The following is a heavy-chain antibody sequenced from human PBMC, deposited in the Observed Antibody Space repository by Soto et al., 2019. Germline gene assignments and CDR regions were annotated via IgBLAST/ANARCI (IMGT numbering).Heavy chain of an antibody. J-gene: IGHJ5*02. CDR1: GGSISSSSYY. CDR2: IYYSGST. D-gene: IGHD2-8*01. CDR3: ARHGAGSDCTNGVCYNWFDP. Sequence: SETLSLTCTVSGGSISSSSYYWGWIRQPPGKGLEWIGSIYYSGSTYYNPSLKSRVTISVDTSKNQFSLKLSSVTAADTAVYYCARHGAGSDCTNGVCYNWFDPWGQGTLVTVSS. V-gene: IGHV4-39*01.